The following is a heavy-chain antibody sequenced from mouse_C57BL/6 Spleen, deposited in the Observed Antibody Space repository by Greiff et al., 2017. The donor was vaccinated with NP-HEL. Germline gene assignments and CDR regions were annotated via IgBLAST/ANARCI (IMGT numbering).Heavy chain of an antibody. V-gene: IGHV14-4*01. CDR2: IDPENGDT. J-gene: IGHJ3*01. CDR3: TPVEGFAY. Sequence: EVQLQQSGAELVRPGASVKLSCTASGFNIKDDYMHWVKQRPEQGLEWIGWIDPENGDTEYASKFQGKATITADTSSNTAYLQLSSLTSEDTAVYYCTPVEGFAYWGQGTLVTVSA. CDR1: GFNIKDDY.